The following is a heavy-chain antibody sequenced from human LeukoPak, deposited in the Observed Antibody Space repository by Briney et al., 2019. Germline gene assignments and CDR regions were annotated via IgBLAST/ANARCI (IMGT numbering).Heavy chain of an antibody. CDR1: GGSISSGSYY. CDR2: IYTSGST. CDR3: GGAPLVRGGFLFYY. Sequence: PSETLSLTCTVSGGSISSGSYYWSWIRQPAGKGLEWIGRIYTSGSTNYNPSLKSRVTISVDTSKNQFSLKLSFVTAADTAVYYWGGAPLVRGGFLFYYWGQGTLVTVSS. J-gene: IGHJ4*02. D-gene: IGHD3-10*01. V-gene: IGHV4-61*02.